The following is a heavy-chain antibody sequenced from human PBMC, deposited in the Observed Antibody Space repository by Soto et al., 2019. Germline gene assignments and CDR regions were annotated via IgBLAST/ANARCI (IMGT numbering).Heavy chain of an antibody. CDR3: GGGGVTGGDLYCSGGSCYSAAEYFQH. V-gene: IGHV4-31*03. Sequence: SETLSLSCTVSGGSISSGGYYWSWIRQHPGKGLEWIGYIYYSGSTYYNPSLKSRVTISVDTSKNQFSLKLSSVTAADTAVYYGGGGGVTGGDLYCSGGSCYSAAEYFQHWGQGTLVTVS. D-gene: IGHD2-15*01. CDR2: IYYSGST. J-gene: IGHJ1*01. CDR1: GGSISSGGYY.